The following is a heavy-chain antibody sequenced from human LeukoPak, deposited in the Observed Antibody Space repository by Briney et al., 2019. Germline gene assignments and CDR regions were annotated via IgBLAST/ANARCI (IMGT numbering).Heavy chain of an antibody. Sequence: GGSLRLSCAASGFTFSTYGMNWVRQAPGKGLEWVSAISAGGGNTYYADSVKGRFTISRDNSKNTLFPEMNSLRAEDTAVYYCAKEYSVRNQFDYWGQGTLVAVSS. CDR2: ISAGGGNT. CDR3: AKEYSVRNQFDY. CDR1: GFTFSTYG. J-gene: IGHJ4*02. V-gene: IGHV3-23*01. D-gene: IGHD1-14*01.